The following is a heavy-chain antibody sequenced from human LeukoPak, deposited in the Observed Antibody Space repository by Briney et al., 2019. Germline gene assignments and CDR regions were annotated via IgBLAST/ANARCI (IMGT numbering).Heavy chain of an antibody. CDR2: ISAYNGNT. CDR3: ARDQGPVDTAMVTSDY. CDR1: GYTFTSYG. V-gene: IGHV1-18*01. Sequence: ASVKVSCKASGYTFTSYGISWVRRAPGQGLEWMGWISAYNGNTNYAQKLQGRVTMTTDTSTSTAYMELGSLRSDDTAVYYCARDQGPVDTAMVTSDYWGQGTLVTVSS. J-gene: IGHJ4*02. D-gene: IGHD5-18*01.